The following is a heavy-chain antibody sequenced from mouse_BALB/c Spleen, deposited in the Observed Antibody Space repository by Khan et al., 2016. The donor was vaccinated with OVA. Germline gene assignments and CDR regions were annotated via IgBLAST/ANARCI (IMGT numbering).Heavy chain of an antibody. D-gene: IGHD4-1*02. J-gene: IGHJ4*01. CDR1: GYTFTNYG. V-gene: IGHV9-1*02. Sequence: IQLVQSGPELKKPGETVKISCKASGYTFTNYGMNWVKQAPGKGLKWMGWINTYTGEPTYADDFKGRFAFSLETSASTAYLQINNLKHEDMATYFCARSQLHFYAMDYWGQGTSVTVSS. CDR3: ARSQLHFYAMDY. CDR2: INTYTGEP.